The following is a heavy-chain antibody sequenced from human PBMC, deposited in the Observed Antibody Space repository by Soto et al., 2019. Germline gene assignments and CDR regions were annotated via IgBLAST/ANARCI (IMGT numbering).Heavy chain of an antibody. CDR3: ARFRSLDP. J-gene: IGHJ5*02. CDR2: IKEDGSEK. D-gene: IGHD3-10*01. Sequence: EVQLVESGGGLVQPGGSLRLSCADSGFTCSNFWMSWVRQAPGMGLQWVASIKEDGSEKYYVDPVKGRFTISGDDAKNSLYLQMISLRAEDTAVYYCARFRSLDPWGQGTLVTVSS. V-gene: IGHV3-7*03. CDR1: GFTCSNFW.